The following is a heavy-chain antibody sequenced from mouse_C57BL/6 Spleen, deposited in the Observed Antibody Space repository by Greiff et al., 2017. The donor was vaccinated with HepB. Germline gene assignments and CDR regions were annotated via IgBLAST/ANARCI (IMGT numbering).Heavy chain of an antibody. V-gene: IGHV5-6*01. D-gene: IGHD1-1*01. Sequence: DVQLVESGGDLVKPGGSLKLSCAASGFTFSSYGMSWVRQTPDKRLEWVATISSGGSYTYYPDSVKGRFTISRDNAKNTLYLQMSSLKSEDTAMYYCARPSTTVVAEDFDVWGTGTTVTVSS. CDR3: ARPSTTVVAEDFDV. CDR2: ISSGGSYT. CDR1: GFTFSSYG. J-gene: IGHJ1*03.